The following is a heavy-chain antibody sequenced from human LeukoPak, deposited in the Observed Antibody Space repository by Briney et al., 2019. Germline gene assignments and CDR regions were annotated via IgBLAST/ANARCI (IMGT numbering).Heavy chain of an antibody. V-gene: IGHV1-18*01. J-gene: IGHJ4*02. D-gene: IGHD3-22*01. CDR2: IIAYNGNT. CDR1: GYTFTIYG. CDR3: ATPLSSDSTGYHQYYFED. Sequence: ASVMVSCKASGYTFTIYGISWVRQAPGQWLVWMGWIIAYNGNTNYAQNLQGRVTMTTQTSTSTAYMDPRRLRSDDTAVSYCATPLSSDSTGYHQYYFEDWGQGTLVTV.